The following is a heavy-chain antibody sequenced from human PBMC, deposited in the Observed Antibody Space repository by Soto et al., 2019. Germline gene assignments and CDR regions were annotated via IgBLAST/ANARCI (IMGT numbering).Heavy chain of an antibody. CDR2: ISSSSSTI. CDR1: GFTFSSYS. V-gene: IGHV3-48*02. Sequence: PGGSLRLSCAVSGFTFSSYSMNWVRQAPGKGLEWVSYISSSSSTIYYADSVKGRFTISRDNAKNSLYLQMNSLRDEDTAVYYWARRSSREPRNIDFWGQGTLVTVS. D-gene: IGHD1-1*01. CDR3: ARRSSREPRNIDF. J-gene: IGHJ4*02.